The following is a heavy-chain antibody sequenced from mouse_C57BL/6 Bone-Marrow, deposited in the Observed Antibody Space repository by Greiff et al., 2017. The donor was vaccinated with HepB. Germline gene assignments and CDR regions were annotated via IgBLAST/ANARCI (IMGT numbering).Heavy chain of an antibody. D-gene: IGHD1-1*01. CDR2: IDPENGDT. CDR3: TTGGYGSSYDWYFDV. V-gene: IGHV14-4*01. CDR1: GFNIKDDY. Sequence: VQLKQSGAELVRPGASVKLSCTASGFNIKDDYMHWVKQRPEQGLEWIGWIDPENGDTEYASKFQGKATITADTSSNTAYLQLSSLTSEDTAVYYCTTGGYGSSYDWYFDVWGTGTTVTVSS. J-gene: IGHJ1*03.